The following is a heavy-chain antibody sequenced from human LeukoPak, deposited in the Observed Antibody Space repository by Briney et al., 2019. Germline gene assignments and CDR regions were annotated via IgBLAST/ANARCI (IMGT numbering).Heavy chain of an antibody. CDR1: GFTFSSYA. J-gene: IGHJ4*02. CDR3: AREVEIGEGDY. CDR2: ISYDGSNK. D-gene: IGHD2-21*01. Sequence: PGRSLRLSCAASGFTFSSYAMHWVRQAPGKGLEWVAVISYDGSNKYYADSVKGRFTISRDNSKNTLYLQMNSLGAEDTAVYYCAREVEIGEGDYWGQGTLVTVSS. V-gene: IGHV3-30-3*01.